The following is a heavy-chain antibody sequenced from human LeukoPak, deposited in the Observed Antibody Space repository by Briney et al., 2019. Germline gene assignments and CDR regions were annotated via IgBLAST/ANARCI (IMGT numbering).Heavy chain of an antibody. D-gene: IGHD6-6*01. CDR2: ISGSGGST. CDR3: AKDLYSSSSGWFDP. CDR1: GFTFSCYE. V-gene: IGHV3-23*01. J-gene: IGHJ5*02. Sequence: GGSLRLSCAASGFTFSCYEMNWVRQAPGKGLEWVSAISGSGGSTYYADSVKGRFTISRDNSKNTLYLQMNSLRAEDTAVYYCAKDLYSSSSGWFDPWGQGTLVTVSS.